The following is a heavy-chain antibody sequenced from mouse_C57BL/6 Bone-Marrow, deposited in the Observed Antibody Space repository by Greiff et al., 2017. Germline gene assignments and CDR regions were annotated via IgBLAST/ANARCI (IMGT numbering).Heavy chain of an antibody. Sequence: EVHLVESGGGLVKPGGSLKLSCAASGFTFSSYAMSWVRQTPEKRLEWVATISDGGSYTYYPDNVKGRFTISRDNAKNNRYLQMSHLKSEDTAMYYCARDGWWYFDVWGTGTTVTVSS. CDR2: ISDGGSYT. J-gene: IGHJ1*03. D-gene: IGHD2-3*01. V-gene: IGHV5-4*01. CDR3: ARDGWWYFDV. CDR1: GFTFSSYA.